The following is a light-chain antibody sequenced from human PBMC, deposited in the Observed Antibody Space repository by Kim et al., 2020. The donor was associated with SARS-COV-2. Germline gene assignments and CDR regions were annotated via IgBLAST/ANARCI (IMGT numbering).Light chain of an antibody. Sequence: ASVGDRVTITCRASQSISSYLNWYQQKPGKAPKLVIYAASSLQSGVPSRFSGSGSGTDFTLTISSLQPEDFATYYCQQSYSTPPVFGQGTRLEIK. V-gene: IGKV1-39*01. CDR1: QSISSY. CDR3: QQSYSTPPV. J-gene: IGKJ5*01. CDR2: AAS.